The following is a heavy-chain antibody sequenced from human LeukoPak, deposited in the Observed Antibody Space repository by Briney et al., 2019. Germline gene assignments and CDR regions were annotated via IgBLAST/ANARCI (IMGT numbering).Heavy chain of an antibody. D-gene: IGHD6-6*01. V-gene: IGHV3-23*01. CDR3: AKDSQITYSSSSLFDY. CDR2: ISGSGGST. J-gene: IGHJ4*02. CDR1: GFTFSSYA. Sequence: PGGSLRLSCAASGFTFSSYAMSWVRQAPGKGLEWVSAISGSGGSTYYADSVKGRFTISRDNSKNTLYLQMNSLRAEDTAVYYCAKDSQITYSSSSLFDYWGQGTLVTVSS.